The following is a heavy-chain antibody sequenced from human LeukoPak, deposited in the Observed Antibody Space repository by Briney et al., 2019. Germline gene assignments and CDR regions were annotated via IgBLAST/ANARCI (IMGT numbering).Heavy chain of an antibody. V-gene: IGHV5-51*01. Sequence: GEALKISFKGSGYGFTSYWIGWVRPMPGKGLEWMGIIYPGDSDTRYRPSFQGQVTISSDKSISTAYLQWSSLKASDTAMYYCARGSKYNWFDLWGQGTLVTVSS. CDR1: GYGFTSYW. CDR3: ARGSKYNWFDL. J-gene: IGHJ5*02. CDR2: IYPGDSDT.